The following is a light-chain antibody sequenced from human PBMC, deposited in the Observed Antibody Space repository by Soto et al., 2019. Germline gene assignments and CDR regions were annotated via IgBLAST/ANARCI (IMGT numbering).Light chain of an antibody. V-gene: IGLV2-14*01. CDR3: SSYRSSDTLEV. J-gene: IGLJ1*01. Sequence: QSVLTQPSSVSASPGQSISISCTGTSDDIGAYDYVSWYQQHPGKAPKLILYAVSNRPSGVPTRFSGSKSGNTASLTISGVQADDEADYYCSSYRSSDTLEVFGTGTKVTVL. CDR1: SDDIGAYDY. CDR2: AVS.